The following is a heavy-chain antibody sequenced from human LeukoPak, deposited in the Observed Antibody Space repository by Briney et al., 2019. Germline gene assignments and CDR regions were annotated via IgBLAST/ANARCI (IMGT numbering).Heavy chain of an antibody. CDR3: ARDHSSGWYNSYGMDV. J-gene: IGHJ6*02. V-gene: IGHV4-4*02. D-gene: IGHD6-19*01. CDR1: GGSISSSNW. Sequence: SETLSLTCAVSGGSISSSNWWSWVRQPPGKGLEWIGEIYHSGSTNYNPSLKSRVTISVDKSKNQFSLKLSSVTAADTAVYYCARDHSSGWYNSYGMDVWGQGTTVTVSS. CDR2: IYHSGST.